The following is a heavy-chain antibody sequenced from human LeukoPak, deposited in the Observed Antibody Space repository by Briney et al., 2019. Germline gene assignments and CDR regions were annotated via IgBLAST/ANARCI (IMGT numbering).Heavy chain of an antibody. V-gene: IGHV6-1*01. Sequence: SQTLSLTCAVSGDSISSNSAAWNWIRQSPSRGLEWLGRTYPRSKWYNDYAVSVKSRITVNPDTSKNQFSLQLNSVTPEDTAVYYCTRQQEGSFDYWGQGILVTVSS. J-gene: IGHJ4*02. CDR1: GDSISSNSAA. D-gene: IGHD6-13*01. CDR3: TRQQEGSFDY. CDR2: TYPRSKWYN.